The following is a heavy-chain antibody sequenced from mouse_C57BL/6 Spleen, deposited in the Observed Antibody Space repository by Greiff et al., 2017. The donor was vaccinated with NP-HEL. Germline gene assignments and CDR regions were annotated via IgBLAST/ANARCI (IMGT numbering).Heavy chain of an antibody. CDR1: GYTFPSYW. CDR3: ARSEGYGNYEDY. D-gene: IGHD2-10*02. Sequence: VQLQQPGTELVKPGASVKLSCKASGYTFPSYWLHWVKQRPGQGLEWIGNINPSNGGTNHNEKSKSKATLTVEKSSSTPTMQISSLTSEDSAVYCCARSEGYGNYEDYWGQGTTLTVSS. V-gene: IGHV1-53*01. CDR2: INPSNGGT. J-gene: IGHJ2*01.